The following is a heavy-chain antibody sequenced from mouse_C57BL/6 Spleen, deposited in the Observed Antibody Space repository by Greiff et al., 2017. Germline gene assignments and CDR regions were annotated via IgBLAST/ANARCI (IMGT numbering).Heavy chain of an antibody. D-gene: IGHD1-1*01. J-gene: IGHJ3*01. CDR1: GYTFTSYW. CDR2: IDPSDSYT. V-gene: IGHV1-50*01. Sequence: QVQLQQPGAELVKPGASVKLSCKASGYTFTSYWMQWVNQRPGQGLEWIGEIDPSDSYTNYNQKFKGKATLTVDTSSSTAYMQLSSLTSEDSAVYYCARSRVYYEFAYWGQGTLVTVSA. CDR3: ARSRVYYEFAY.